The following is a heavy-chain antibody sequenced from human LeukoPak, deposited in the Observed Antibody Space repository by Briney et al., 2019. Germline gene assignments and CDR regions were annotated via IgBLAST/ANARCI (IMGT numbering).Heavy chain of an antibody. Sequence: GGSLRLSCEASGFTFSSYSMTWVRQAPGKGLECLAYISSNGDIKVYADSVKGRFTISRDNAKTSLFLQMNSLRAEDTAVYYCAKTGSYDTGSYDYWGQGTLVTVSS. CDR1: GFTFSSYS. V-gene: IGHV3-48*04. CDR3: AKTGSYDTGSYDY. D-gene: IGHD3-9*01. CDR2: ISSNGDIK. J-gene: IGHJ4*02.